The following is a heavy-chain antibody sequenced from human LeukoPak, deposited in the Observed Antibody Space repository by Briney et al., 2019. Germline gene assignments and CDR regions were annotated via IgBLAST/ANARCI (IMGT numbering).Heavy chain of an antibody. D-gene: IGHD2/OR15-2a*01. CDR1: GFTFSGYG. V-gene: IGHV3-48*04. CDR3: ARDSDFLDAFDI. J-gene: IGHJ3*02. Sequence: GGSLGLSFAASGFTFSGYGLNWVPQPPGKGREWVSYISSSSSTIYYADSVKGRFTISRDNAKNSLYLQMNSLRAEDTAVYYCARDSDFLDAFDIWGQGTMVTVSS. CDR2: ISSSSSTI.